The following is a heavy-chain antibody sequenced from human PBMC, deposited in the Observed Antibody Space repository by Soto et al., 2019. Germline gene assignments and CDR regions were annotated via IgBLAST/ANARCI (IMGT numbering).Heavy chain of an antibody. J-gene: IGHJ2*01. V-gene: IGHV3-23*01. CDR2: ISGTGGSS. CDR1: GFTFSTYT. Sequence: EVQLLESGGGLVQPGGSLRLSCAASGFTFSTYTMSWVRQAPGKGMECVSAISGTGGSSSYTDSVKGRFTISRDNSKNTLSRQRASLRAGNPARYYWAKRAVAGQNWYFDLWARGTLVPVSP. D-gene: IGHD6-19*01. CDR3: AKRAVAGQNWYFDL.